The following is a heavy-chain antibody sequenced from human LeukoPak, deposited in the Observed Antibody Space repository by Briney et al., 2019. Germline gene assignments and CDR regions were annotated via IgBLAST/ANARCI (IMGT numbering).Heavy chain of an antibody. D-gene: IGHD2-15*01. CDR1: GFTFSSYG. CDR2: ISSSSSTI. V-gene: IGHV3-48*02. Sequence: PGGSLRLSRAASGFTFSSYGMHWVRQAPGKGLEWASYISSSSSTIYYADSVKGRFTISRDNAENSLDLQMNSLRDEDTAVYYCARARASGRSGFDYWGQGTLVTVSS. J-gene: IGHJ4*02. CDR3: ARARASGRSGFDY.